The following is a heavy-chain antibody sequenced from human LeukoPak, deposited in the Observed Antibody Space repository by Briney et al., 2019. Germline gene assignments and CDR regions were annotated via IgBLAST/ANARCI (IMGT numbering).Heavy chain of an antibody. CDR2: IYYSGST. CDR3: ARGSGRGMDV. J-gene: IGHJ6*02. Sequence: SETLSLTCTVSGGSISSGGYYWSWIRQHPGKGLEWIGYIYYSGSTNYNPSLKSRVTISVDTSKNQFSLKLSSVTAADTAVYYCARGSGRGMDVWGQGTTVTVSS. CDR1: GGSISSGGYY. D-gene: IGHD1-26*01. V-gene: IGHV4-61*08.